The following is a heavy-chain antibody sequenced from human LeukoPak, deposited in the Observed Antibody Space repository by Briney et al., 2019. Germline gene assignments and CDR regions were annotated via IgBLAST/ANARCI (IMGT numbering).Heavy chain of an antibody. CDR3: ARGLGSSGGSCYADY. Sequence: SETLSLTCAVYGGSFSGYYWSWIRQPPGKGLEWIGEINHSGSTNYNPSLKSRVTISVDTSKNQFSLKLSSVTAADTAVYYCARGLGSSGGSCYADYWGQGTLVTVSS. CDR2: INHSGST. CDR1: GGSFSGYY. J-gene: IGHJ4*02. V-gene: IGHV4-34*01. D-gene: IGHD2-15*01.